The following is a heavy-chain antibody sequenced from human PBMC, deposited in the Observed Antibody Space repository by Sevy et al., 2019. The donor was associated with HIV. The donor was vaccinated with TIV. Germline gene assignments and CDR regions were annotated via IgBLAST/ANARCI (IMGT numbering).Heavy chain of an antibody. Sequence: GGSLRLSCAASGFTFISYAMSWVRQAPGKGLEWVSTISPSGGSTYYADSVKGRFTISRDNSKKMLYLQMNTLRAEDTAVYYCAKVASPDVLRFLEWLPKGYWGQGTLVTVSS. J-gene: IGHJ4*02. CDR2: ISPSGGST. CDR1: GFTFISYA. V-gene: IGHV3-23*01. CDR3: AKVASPDVLRFLEWLPKGY. D-gene: IGHD3-3*01.